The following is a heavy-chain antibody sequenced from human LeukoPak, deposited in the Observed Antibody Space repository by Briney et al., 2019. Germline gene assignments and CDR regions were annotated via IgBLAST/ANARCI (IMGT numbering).Heavy chain of an antibody. D-gene: IGHD6-13*01. J-gene: IGHJ5*02. Sequence: SETLSLTSTVSGGSISSGGYYWRWIRQHPGKGLEWIGYIYYSGSTYYNPSLKSRVTISVDTSKNQFSLKLSSVTAADTAVYYCARSIAAAGTAWFDPWGQGTLVTVSS. CDR3: ARSIAAAGTAWFDP. CDR1: GGSISSGGYY. V-gene: IGHV4-31*03. CDR2: IYYSGST.